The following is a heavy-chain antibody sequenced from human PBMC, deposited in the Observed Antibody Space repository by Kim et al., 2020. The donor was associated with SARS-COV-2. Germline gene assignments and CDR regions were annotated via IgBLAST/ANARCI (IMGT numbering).Heavy chain of an antibody. J-gene: IGHJ4*02. CDR1: GYTFTSYY. CDR3: AREPPGATDGFDC. D-gene: IGHD1-1*01. V-gene: IGHV1-46*01. CDR2: INLSADRT. Sequence: ASVKVSCKASGYTFTSYYMHWVRQAPGQGLEWMGMINLSADRTNYAQNFQGRVTMTRDTSTSTVYMELSSLRSEDTAMYYCAREPPGATDGFDCWGQGTLVTVSS.